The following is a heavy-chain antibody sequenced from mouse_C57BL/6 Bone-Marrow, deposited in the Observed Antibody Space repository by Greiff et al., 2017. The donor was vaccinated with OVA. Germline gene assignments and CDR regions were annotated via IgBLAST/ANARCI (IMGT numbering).Heavy chain of an antibody. D-gene: IGHD3-3*01. CDR2: IYPRSGNT. CDR3: ARCGGRDFDY. V-gene: IGHV1-81*01. CDR1: GYTFTSYG. Sequence: VQLQQSGAELARPGASVKLSCKASGYTFTSYGISWVKQRTGQGLEWIGEIYPRSGNTYYNVKFKGKATLTADKSSSTAYMELRSLTSEDSAVYFCARCGGRDFDYWGQGTTLTVSS. J-gene: IGHJ2*01.